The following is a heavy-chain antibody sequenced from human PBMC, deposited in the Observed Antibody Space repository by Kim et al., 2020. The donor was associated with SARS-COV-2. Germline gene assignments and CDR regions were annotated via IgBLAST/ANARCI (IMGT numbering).Heavy chain of an antibody. D-gene: IGHD1-1*01. CDR3: VRDNDFWAWDY. V-gene: IGHV3-33*01. CDR1: GFTFERHG. CDR2: IGFSGHNQ. J-gene: IGHJ4*02. Sequence: GGSLRLSCAVSGFTFERHGMHWVRQASGKGLEWVAVIGFSGHNQNYADSVKGRFTISRDTSKKTLYLQMNSLRGEDSAVYYCVRDNDFWAWDYWGRGTLV.